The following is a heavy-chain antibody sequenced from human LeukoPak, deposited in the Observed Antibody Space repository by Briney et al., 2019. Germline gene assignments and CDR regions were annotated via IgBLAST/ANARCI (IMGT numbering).Heavy chain of an antibody. D-gene: IGHD5/OR15-5a*01. CDR2: INPNSGNR. CDR1: GYTFTSYD. CDR3: ARHSVSTFDH. V-gene: IGHV1-8*01. Sequence: ASVKVSCKASGYTFTSYDINWVRQATGQGPEWVGWINPNSGNRGSAQKFQGRVTMTRDTSINTAYMELNSLTSEDTAVYYCARHSVSTFDHWGQGTPVTVSS. J-gene: IGHJ4*02.